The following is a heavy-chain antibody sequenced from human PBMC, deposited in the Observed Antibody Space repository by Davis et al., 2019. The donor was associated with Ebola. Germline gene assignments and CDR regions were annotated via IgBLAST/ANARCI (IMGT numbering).Heavy chain of an antibody. D-gene: IGHD5-12*01. CDR3: AKGGVDIVAEGGYFDY. J-gene: IGHJ4*02. Sequence: GESLKISCAASGFTFDDYTMHWVRQAPGKGLEWVSLISWDGGSTYYADSVKGRFTISRDNSKNSLYLQMNSLRTEDTALYYCAKGGVDIVAEGGYFDYWGQGTLVTVSS. V-gene: IGHV3-43*01. CDR1: GFTFDDYT. CDR2: ISWDGGST.